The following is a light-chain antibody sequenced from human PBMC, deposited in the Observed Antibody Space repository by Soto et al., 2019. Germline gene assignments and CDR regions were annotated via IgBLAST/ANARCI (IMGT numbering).Light chain of an antibody. Sequence: EIVMTQSPGTLSVSPGERATLSCRASQSVSSNLAWYQQKPGQAPRLLIYGASSRATGIPDRFSGSGSGTEFTLTISSLQSEDFAVYYCQQYSASPSITFGQGTRLEIK. V-gene: IGKV3D-15*01. J-gene: IGKJ5*01. CDR1: QSVSSN. CDR2: GAS. CDR3: QQYSASPSIT.